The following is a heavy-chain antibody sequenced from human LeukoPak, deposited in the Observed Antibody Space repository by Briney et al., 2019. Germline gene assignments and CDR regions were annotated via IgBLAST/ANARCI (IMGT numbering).Heavy chain of an antibody. V-gene: IGHV4-59*08. J-gene: IGHJ5*02. CDR3: ARHGHIAAAGADDSWFDP. Sequence: KTSETLSLTCTVSGASTSIYYWSWIRQPPGKGLEWIGYVYYSGSTTYNPSLKSRVTISVDTSKNQFPLKLSSVTAADTAVYYCARHGHIAAAGADDSWFDPWGQGTLVTVSS. CDR1: GASTSIYY. D-gene: IGHD6-13*01. CDR2: VYYSGST.